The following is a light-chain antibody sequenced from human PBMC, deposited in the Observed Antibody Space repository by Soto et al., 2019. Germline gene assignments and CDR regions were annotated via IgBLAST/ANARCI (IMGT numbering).Light chain of an antibody. CDR1: QSVYNNY. J-gene: IGKJ5*01. V-gene: IGKV3-20*01. CDR2: GAS. CDR3: QQYAGSFT. Sequence: EIVLTQSPGTLSLSPGERATLSCRASQSVYNNYLAWYRQRPGQDTKLLIYGASTRATGIPDRFSGSGSGTDFTLTISRLEPEDFAVYYCQQYAGSFTFVQGTRLEIK.